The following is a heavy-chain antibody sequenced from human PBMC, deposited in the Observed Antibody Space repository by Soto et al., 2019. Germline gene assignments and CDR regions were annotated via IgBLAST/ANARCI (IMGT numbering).Heavy chain of an antibody. CDR3: ARGGGYGDYGIN. J-gene: IGHJ4*02. V-gene: IGHV4-34*01. Sequence: QVQLQQWGAGLLKPSETLSLTCAVYGGSFSGYYWSWIRQPPGKGLEWIGEINHSGSTNYNTSLKSRVTISVDTSKNQFSLKLSSVTAADTAVYYCARGGGYGDYGINWGQGTLVTVSS. D-gene: IGHD4-17*01. CDR2: INHSGST. CDR1: GGSFSGYY.